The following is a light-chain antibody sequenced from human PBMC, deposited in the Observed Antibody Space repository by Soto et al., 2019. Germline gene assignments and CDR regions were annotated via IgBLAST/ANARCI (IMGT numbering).Light chain of an antibody. CDR1: QSVSSY. J-gene: IGKJ5*01. Sequence: EIVLTQSPATLSLSPGERATLSCRASQSVSSYLAWYQQKPGQAPRLLIYDASNRATVIPARFSGSGSGTDFTPTISSLEPEDFAVYYCQQRSNWPSITFGQGTRLEIK. CDR3: QQRSNWPSIT. V-gene: IGKV3-11*01. CDR2: DAS.